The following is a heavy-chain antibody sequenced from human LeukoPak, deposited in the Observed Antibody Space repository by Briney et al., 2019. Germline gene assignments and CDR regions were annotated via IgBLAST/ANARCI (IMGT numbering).Heavy chain of an antibody. J-gene: IGHJ4*02. D-gene: IGHD3-10*01. V-gene: IGHV1-24*01. CDR3: ARDGYYGSGSYDY. CDR2: FDPEDGET. Sequence: GASVKVSCKDSGYTLTELSMHWVRQAPGNGLEWMGGFDPEDGETIYAQKFQGRVTMTRDTSISTAYMELSGLRSDDTAVYYCARDGYYGSGSYDYWGQGTLVTVSS. CDR1: GYTLTELS.